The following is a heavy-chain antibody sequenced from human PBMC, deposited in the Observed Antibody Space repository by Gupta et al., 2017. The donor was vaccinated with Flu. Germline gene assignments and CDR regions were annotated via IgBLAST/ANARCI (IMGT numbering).Heavy chain of an antibody. CDR2: IRNKANSYTT. Sequence: EVRLVESGGGSVQPGGALRLSCVVLGYTFSEHYMEWIRQAPGKGREWVGRIRNKANSYTTEYAASVKDRFTITRDDSKDSLYLQMNSLNNGDTAVYYCSRGETGPSPPGRNDCWGQGTLVTVSS. CDR1: GYTFSEHY. J-gene: IGHJ4*02. V-gene: IGHV3-72*01. CDR3: SRGETGPSPPGRNDC. D-gene: IGHD1-14*01.